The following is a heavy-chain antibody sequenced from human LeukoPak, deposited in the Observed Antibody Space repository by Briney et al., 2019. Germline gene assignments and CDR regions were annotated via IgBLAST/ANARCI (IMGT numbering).Heavy chain of an antibody. J-gene: IGHJ4*02. CDR3: ARGVRNDFWSGSYFDY. CDR2: IYYSGST. CDR1: GGSISSSSYY. V-gene: IGHV4-39*07. D-gene: IGHD3-3*01. Sequence: SETLSLTCTVSGGSISSSSYYWGWIRQPPGKGLEWIGSIYYSGSTYYNPSLKSRVTISVDTSKNQFSLKLSSVTAADTAVYYCARGVRNDFWSGSYFDYWGQGTLVTVSS.